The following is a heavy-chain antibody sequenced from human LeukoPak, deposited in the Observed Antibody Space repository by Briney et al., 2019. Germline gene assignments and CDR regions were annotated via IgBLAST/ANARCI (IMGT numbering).Heavy chain of an antibody. D-gene: IGHD1-1*01. J-gene: IGHJ3*02. CDR1: GGSFSGYY. CDR3: ARAGVIRNAFDI. Sequence: PSETLSLTCAVYGGSFSGYYWSWIRQPPGKGLEWIGEINHSGSTNYNPSLKSRVTISVDTSKNQFSLKLSSVTAAGTAVYYCARAGVIRNAFDIWGQGTMVTVSS. V-gene: IGHV4-34*01. CDR2: INHSGST.